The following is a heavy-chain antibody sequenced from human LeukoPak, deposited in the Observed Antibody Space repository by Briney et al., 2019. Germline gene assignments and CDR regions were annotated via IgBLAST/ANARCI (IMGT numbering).Heavy chain of an antibody. J-gene: IGHJ4*02. CDR1: GFTFTIFG. CDR3: ARDGHPC. V-gene: IGHV3-48*01. Sequence: GGSLRLSCAASGFTFTIFGLNWVRQAPGKGPEWISYTDARSGITYYADSVQGRFTISRDDARESVFLQMDGLRAEDTAVYYCARDGHPCWGQGTLVTVSS. D-gene: IGHD3/OR15-3a*01. CDR2: TDARSGIT.